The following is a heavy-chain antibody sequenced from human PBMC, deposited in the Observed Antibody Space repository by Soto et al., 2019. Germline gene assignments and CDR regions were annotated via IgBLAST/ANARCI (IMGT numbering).Heavy chain of an antibody. CDR2: INNDGSNT. D-gene: IGHD3-9*01. V-gene: IGHV3-30-3*01. CDR1: GFTFSSYC. CDR3: ARDGGVKRYFDWASYGMDV. Sequence: GGSLRLSCAASGFTFSSYCMHWVRQAPGKGLVWVALINNDGSNTNYADSVKGRFTISRDTSKNTLYLQMNSLRAEDTAVYYCARDGGVKRYFDWASYGMDVWGQGTTVTVSS. J-gene: IGHJ6*02.